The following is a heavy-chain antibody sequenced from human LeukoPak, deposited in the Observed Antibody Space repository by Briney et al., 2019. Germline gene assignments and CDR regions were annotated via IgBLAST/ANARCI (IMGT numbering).Heavy chain of an antibody. V-gene: IGHV6-1*01. Sequence: SQTLSLTCAISGASVSSNSAAWNWIRQSPSRGLEWLGRTYYRSKWSSDYAVSVKSRININPDTSENQFSLQLNSVTPEDTAVYYCARSRGAIVDYWGQGTLVTVSS. J-gene: IGHJ4*02. CDR1: GASVSSNSAA. CDR3: ARSRGAIVDY. CDR2: TYYRSKWSS.